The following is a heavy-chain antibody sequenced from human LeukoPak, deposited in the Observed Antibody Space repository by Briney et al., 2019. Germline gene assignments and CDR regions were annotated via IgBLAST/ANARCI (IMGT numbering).Heavy chain of an antibody. J-gene: IGHJ4*02. CDR3: VVWGEDRSGHRFDF. CDR1: GFTFSSYS. CDR2: INTDGSNT. Sequence: PGGSLRLSCAASGFTFSSYSMNWVRQAPGKGPMWVSRINTDGSNTHYADSVKGRFTISRDNAKNTLYLQMNGLRVEDTAVYYCVVWGEDRSGHRFDFWGQGTLVTVSS. V-gene: IGHV3-74*01. D-gene: IGHD3-22*01.